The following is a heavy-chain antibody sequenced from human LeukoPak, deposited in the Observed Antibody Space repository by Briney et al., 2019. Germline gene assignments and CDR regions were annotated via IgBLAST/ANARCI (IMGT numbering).Heavy chain of an antibody. CDR1: GDSISSSY. J-gene: IGHJ5*02. D-gene: IGHD3-22*01. Sequence: SQTLSLTCTVSGDSISSSYCNWIRQPPHHTLEWNGYSYYNCTTNYNPYLKSRVTMSLDTYKNQFSLNLYSVTAADTAVYYCTRGFYDSSGYSNCFDPWGKGTLVTVS. V-gene: IGHV4-59*01. CDR2: SYYNCTT. CDR3: TRGFYDSSGYSNCFDP.